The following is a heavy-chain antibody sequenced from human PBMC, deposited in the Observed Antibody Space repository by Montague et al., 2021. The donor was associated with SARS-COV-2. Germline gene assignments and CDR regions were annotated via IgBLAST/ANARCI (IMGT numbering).Heavy chain of an antibody. J-gene: IGHJ4*02. D-gene: IGHD3-22*01. CDR1: GGSISSSSYY. V-gene: IGHV4-39*01. CDR3: ARHGKTRIAMIVVVIGYCDY. Sequence: SETLSLTCTVSGGSISSSSYYWGWIRQPPGKGLEWIGSIYYSGSTYYNPSLRSRVTISVDTSKNQFSLKLSSVTAADTAVYYCARHGKTRIAMIVVVIGYCDYWGQGTLGTVSS. CDR2: IYYSGST.